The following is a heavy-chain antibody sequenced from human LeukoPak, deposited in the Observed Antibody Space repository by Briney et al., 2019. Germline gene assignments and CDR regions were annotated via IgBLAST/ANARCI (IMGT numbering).Heavy chain of an antibody. J-gene: IGHJ4*02. Sequence: GGSLRLSCAASGFTFSSHAMSWVRQAPGKGLEWVSAISGSGGSTYYADSVKGRFTISRDNSKNTLDLQMHSLRAEDTALYYCAKEVLGGNYGDYAVDYWGQGTLVTVSS. D-gene: IGHD4-17*01. CDR2: ISGSGGST. V-gene: IGHV3-23*01. CDR1: GFTFSSHA. CDR3: AKEVLGGNYGDYAVDY.